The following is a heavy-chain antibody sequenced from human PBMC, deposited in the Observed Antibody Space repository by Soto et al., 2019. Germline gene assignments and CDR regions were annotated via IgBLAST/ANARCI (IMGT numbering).Heavy chain of an antibody. Sequence: TLSLTFTVSGGSLSSYYWSWIRQPPGKGLEWIGYIYYSGCTNYNRSLKSRVSISVDTSKNQFSLKLSSVTAAGTAVYYSARKHLYGSGSYDWFDRWSQRTLVTVAS. CDR2: IYYSGCT. J-gene: IGHJ5*02. CDR3: ARKHLYGSGSYDWFDR. V-gene: IGHV4-59*08. CDR1: GGSLSSYY. D-gene: IGHD3-10*01.